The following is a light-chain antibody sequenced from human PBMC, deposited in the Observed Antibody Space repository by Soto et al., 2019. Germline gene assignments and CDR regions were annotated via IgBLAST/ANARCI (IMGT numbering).Light chain of an antibody. Sequence: EIVMTQSPATLSLSPGERATLSCRASQSVNSNLAWYQQRPGQAPRLLIYVASTRAPGIPARFSGSGSGTEFTLTISSLQSEDFAVYYCQQYNNWPPTTFGQGTKV. CDR2: VAS. V-gene: IGKV3-15*01. CDR3: QQYNNWPPTT. J-gene: IGKJ1*01. CDR1: QSVNSN.